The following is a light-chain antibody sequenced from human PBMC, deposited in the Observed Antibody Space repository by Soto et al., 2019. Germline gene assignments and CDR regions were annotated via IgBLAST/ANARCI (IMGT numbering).Light chain of an antibody. Sequence: QTVVTQPPSASGTPGQRVTISCSGSSSNIGSKTVNWYQQLPGTAPKLLIYSNNQRPSWVPDRCSGSKSGTSASLAISGLQSEDEADYYCAAWDDSLNGVVFGGGTKLTVL. V-gene: IGLV1-44*01. J-gene: IGLJ2*01. CDR3: AAWDDSLNGVV. CDR1: SSNIGSKT. CDR2: SNN.